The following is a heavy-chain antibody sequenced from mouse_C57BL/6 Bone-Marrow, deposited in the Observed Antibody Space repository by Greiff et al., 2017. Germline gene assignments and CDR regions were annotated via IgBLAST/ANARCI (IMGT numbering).Heavy chain of an antibody. D-gene: IGHD2-2*01. V-gene: IGHV1-55*01. CDR1: GYTFTSYW. Sequence: QVQLQQSGAELVKPGASVKMSCKASGYTFTSYWINWVKQRPGQGLEWIGDIYPGSGSTNYNEKFKSKATLTADTSSSTAYMQLSSLTSENSAVYYCASGGLPDYDAMDYWGQGTSVTVSS. CDR2: IYPGSGST. CDR3: ASGGLPDYDAMDY. J-gene: IGHJ4*01.